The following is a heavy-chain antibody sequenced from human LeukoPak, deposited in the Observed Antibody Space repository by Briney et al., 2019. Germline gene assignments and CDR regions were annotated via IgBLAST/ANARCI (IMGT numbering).Heavy chain of an antibody. CDR2: IWYDGSNK. CDR3: ARIGIAVDSYGMDV. D-gene: IGHD6-19*01. Sequence: GGSLRLSCAASGFTFSSYGMHWVRQAPGKGLEWVAVIWYDGSNKYYADSVKGRFTISRDISKNTLYLQMNSLRADDTAVYYCARIGIAVDSYGMDVWGQGTTVTVSS. CDR1: GFTFSSYG. V-gene: IGHV3-33*01. J-gene: IGHJ6*02.